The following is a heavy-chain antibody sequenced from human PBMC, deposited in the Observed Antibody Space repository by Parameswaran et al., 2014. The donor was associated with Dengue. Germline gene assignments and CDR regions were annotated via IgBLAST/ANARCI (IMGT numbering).Heavy chain of an antibody. CDR3: ARDGYDFWSGYGYYFDY. D-gene: IGHD3-3*01. J-gene: IGHJ4*02. CDR2: INSDGSST. V-gene: IGHV3-74*01. Sequence: WIRQPPGKGLVWVSRINSDGSSTSYADSVKGRFTISRDNAKNTLYLQMNSLRAEDTAVYYCARDGYDFWSGYGYYFDYWGQGTLVTVSS.